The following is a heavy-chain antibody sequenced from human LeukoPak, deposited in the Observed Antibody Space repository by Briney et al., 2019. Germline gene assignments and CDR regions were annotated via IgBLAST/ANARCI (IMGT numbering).Heavy chain of an antibody. CDR3: AKDAEMATMYFDY. J-gene: IGHJ4*02. CDR2: IRYDGSNK. Sequence: GGSLRLSCAASGFTFSSYGMHWVRQATGKGLEWVAFIRYDGSNKYYADSVKGRFTISRDNSKNTLYLQMNSLRAEDTAVYYCAKDAEMATMYFDYWGQGTLVTVSS. D-gene: IGHD5-24*01. V-gene: IGHV3-30*02. CDR1: GFTFSSYG.